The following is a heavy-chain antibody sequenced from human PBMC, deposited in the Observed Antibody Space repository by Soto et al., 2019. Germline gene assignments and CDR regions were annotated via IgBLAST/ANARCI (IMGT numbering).Heavy chain of an antibody. Sequence: SETLSLTCAVYGGSFSGYYWSWIRQPPGKGLEWIGEINHSGSTNYNPSLKSRVTISVDTSKNQFSLKLSSVTAADTAVYYCARGSGVPWGSYRTRYLFDYWGQGTLVTVSS. CDR1: GGSFSGYY. D-gene: IGHD3-16*02. CDR2: INHSGST. V-gene: IGHV4-34*01. CDR3: ARGSGVPWGSYRTRYLFDY. J-gene: IGHJ4*02.